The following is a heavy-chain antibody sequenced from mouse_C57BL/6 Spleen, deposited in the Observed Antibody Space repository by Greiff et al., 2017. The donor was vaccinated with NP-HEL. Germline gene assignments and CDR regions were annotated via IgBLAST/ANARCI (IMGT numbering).Heavy chain of an antibody. J-gene: IGHJ4*01. V-gene: IGHV14-2*01. CDR2: IDPEDGET. Sequence: EVQLQQSGAELVKPGASVKLSCTASGFNIKDYYMHWVKQRTEQGLEWIGRIDPEDGETKYDPKFQGKATITADTSSNTADLQLSSLTSEDTAVYYCAIDSIYNGNPYYAMDYWGQGTSVTVSS. CDR3: AIDSIYNGNPYYAMDY. CDR1: GFNIKDYY. D-gene: IGHD2-1*01.